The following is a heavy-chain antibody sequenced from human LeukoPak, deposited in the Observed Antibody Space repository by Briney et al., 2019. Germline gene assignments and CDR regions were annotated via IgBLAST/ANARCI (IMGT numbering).Heavy chain of an antibody. V-gene: IGHV1-69*05. CDR3: ARDPRGWSPTGDAFDI. Sequence: SVKVSCKASGGTFSSYAISWVRQAPGQGLEWMGGIIPIFGTANYAQKFQGRATITTDESTSTAYMELSSLRSEDTAVYYCARDPRGWSPTGDAFDIWGQGTTVTVSS. CDR2: IIPIFGTA. D-gene: IGHD2-15*01. J-gene: IGHJ3*02. CDR1: GGTFSSYA.